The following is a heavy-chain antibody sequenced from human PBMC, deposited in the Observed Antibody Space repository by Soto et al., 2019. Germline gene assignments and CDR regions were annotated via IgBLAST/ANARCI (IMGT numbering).Heavy chain of an antibody. CDR3: ARDWKGPEGIDP. D-gene: IGHD1-1*01. V-gene: IGHV1-18*01. Sequence: QVQLVQSGAEVKKPGASVKVSCKASGYTFSTYGFSWVRQAPGQGLEWMGWIGADNGDTNYAQNFQGRVTMITDTSMTTSYMQLRSLTSDATSVYHTARDWKGPEGIDPWGQGTLVTVSS. CDR1: GYTFSTYG. J-gene: IGHJ5*02. CDR2: IGADNGDT.